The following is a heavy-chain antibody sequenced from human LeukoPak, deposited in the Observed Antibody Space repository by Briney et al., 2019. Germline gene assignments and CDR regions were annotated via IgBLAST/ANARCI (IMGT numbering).Heavy chain of an antibody. J-gene: IGHJ4*02. V-gene: IGHV4-59*08. CDR1: GGPFSGYY. CDR2: ISYTADS. Sequence: TSETLSLTCAVYGGPFSGYYWSWIRQPPGKGLEWIGYISYTADSNYNPSLKSRVTISTDTSKNQFSLKLSSVTATDTAVYYCATSSHSGSYRAHWGQGTLVTVSS. CDR3: ATSSHSGSYRAH. D-gene: IGHD3-10*01.